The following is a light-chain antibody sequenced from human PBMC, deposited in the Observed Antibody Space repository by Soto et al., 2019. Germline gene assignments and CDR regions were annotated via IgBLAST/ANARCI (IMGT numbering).Light chain of an antibody. V-gene: IGLV1-36*01. CDR1: QSNIGNNA. J-gene: IGLJ3*02. Sequence: QSVLTQPPSVSEAPRQRVTISCSGIQSNIGNNAVSWYQQLPGKAPKLLIYYDDLLPSGVSDRFSGSKSGTSASLAISGLQSEDEADYYCAAWDDNLNGRVFGGGTKLTVL. CDR2: YDD. CDR3: AAWDDNLNGRV.